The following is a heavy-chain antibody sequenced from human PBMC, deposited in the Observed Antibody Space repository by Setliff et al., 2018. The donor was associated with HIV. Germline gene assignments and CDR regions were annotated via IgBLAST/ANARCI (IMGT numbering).Heavy chain of an antibody. V-gene: IGHV3-48*01. Sequence: LRLSCATSGFTFDSYSIIWVRQAPGKGLEWVSYISGLGGGTIYYADSVRGRFTISRDNYKNTLYLQMNSLRPEDTAVYYCARDSPLSHFDYWGQGILVTVSS. CDR1: GFTFDSYS. CDR2: ISGLGGGTI. J-gene: IGHJ4*02. CDR3: ARDSPLSHFDY.